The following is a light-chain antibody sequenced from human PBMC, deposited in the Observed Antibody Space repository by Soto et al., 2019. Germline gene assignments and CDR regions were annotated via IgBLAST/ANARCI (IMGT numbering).Light chain of an antibody. CDR2: DAY. CDR3: QQCATTPRT. CDR1: RTVENDY. J-gene: IGKJ1*01. Sequence: EIVLMQSPATLSLSPGERATLSCRASRTVENDYLAWYQQKPGQATRLLVDDAYRSAAGIPDRFSGSGSGTEFTLTISRLEAEYFAMYCCQQCATTPRTCGPGTKVEIK. V-gene: IGKV3-20*01.